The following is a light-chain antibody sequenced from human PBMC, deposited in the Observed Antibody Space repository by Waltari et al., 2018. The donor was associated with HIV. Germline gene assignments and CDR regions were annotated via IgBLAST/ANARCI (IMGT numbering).Light chain of an antibody. CDR2: EVS. V-gene: IGLV2-8*01. J-gene: IGLJ1*01. CDR3: SSHAGSNNYV. CDR1: SSDVGGYDY. Sequence: QSALTQPPSASGSPGQSVTISCSGTSSDVGGYDYVPWYQQHPSKAHKLMIYEVSKRPSGVPDRFSGSKSGNTASLTVSGLQAEDEADYYCSSHAGSNNYVFGTGTKVTVL.